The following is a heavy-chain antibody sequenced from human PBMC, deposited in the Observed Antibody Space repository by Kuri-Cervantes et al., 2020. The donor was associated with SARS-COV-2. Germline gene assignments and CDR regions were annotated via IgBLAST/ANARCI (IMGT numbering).Heavy chain of an antibody. V-gene: IGHV3-49*04. CDR2: VRSKGYGGTT. J-gene: IGHJ3*01. Sequence: GGSLRLSCAASGFTFGSYWMSWVRQAPGKGLEWVGFVRSKGYGGTTEYAASVQGRFTISRDDSKTIVYLQMNSLKTEDTAIYYCSTRLTRDAFDLWGQGTLVTVSS. CDR3: STRLTRDAFDL. D-gene: IGHD4-23*01. CDR1: GFTFGSYW.